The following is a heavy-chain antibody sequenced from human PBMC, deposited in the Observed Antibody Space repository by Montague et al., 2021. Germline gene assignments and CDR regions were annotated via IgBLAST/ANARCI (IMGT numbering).Heavy chain of an antibody. D-gene: IGHD6-13*01. CDR2: ITLDGSST. J-gene: IGHJ3*02. CDR1: GFSFSSYW. V-gene: IGHV3-74*01. Sequence: SLRLSCAASGFSFSSYWMHWVRQAPEKGLLWVSRITLDGSSTTFADSVKGRFTTSRDNAKATLYLQMNSLRVEDTAVYYCARNLASAAPGAFDIWGQGTMVTVSS. CDR3: ARNLASAAPGAFDI.